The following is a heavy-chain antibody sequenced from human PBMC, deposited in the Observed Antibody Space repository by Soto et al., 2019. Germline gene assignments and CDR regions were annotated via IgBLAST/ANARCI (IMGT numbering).Heavy chain of an antibody. J-gene: IGHJ5*02. Sequence: PVGSLRLSCAASGFTFSSYSMNWVRQAPGKGLEWVSSISSSSSYIYYADSVKGRFTISRDNAKNSLYLQMNSLRAEDTAVYYCARGPFTYYDFWSGYQNWFDPWGQGTLVTVSS. CDR1: GFTFSSYS. CDR3: ARGPFTYYDFWSGYQNWFDP. D-gene: IGHD3-3*01. V-gene: IGHV3-21*01. CDR2: ISSSSSYI.